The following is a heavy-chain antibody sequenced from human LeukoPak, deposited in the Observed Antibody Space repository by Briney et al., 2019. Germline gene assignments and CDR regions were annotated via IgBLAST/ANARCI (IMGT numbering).Heavy chain of an antibody. Sequence: SETLSLTCTVSGGSISSYYWSWIRQPPGKGLEWIGYIYYSGSTNYNPSLKSRVTISVDTSKNQFSLKLSSVTAADTAVYYCARPGYSSSWSLGAFDIWGQGTMVTVSS. V-gene: IGHV4-59*01. CDR3: ARPGYSSSWSLGAFDI. J-gene: IGHJ3*02. CDR2: IYYSGST. D-gene: IGHD6-13*01. CDR1: GGSISSYY.